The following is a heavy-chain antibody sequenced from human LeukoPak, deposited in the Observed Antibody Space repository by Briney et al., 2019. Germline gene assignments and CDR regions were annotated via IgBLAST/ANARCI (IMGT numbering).Heavy chain of an antibody. CDR1: GGTFSSYA. Sequence: SVKVSCKASGGTFSSYAISWVRQAPGQGLEWMGGIIPIFGTANYAQKFQGRVTITADESTSTAYMELSSLRSEDTAVYYCATIVVVPAAQTEEEGFDYWGQGTLVSVSS. CDR2: IIPIFGTA. V-gene: IGHV1-69*13. D-gene: IGHD2-2*01. J-gene: IGHJ4*02. CDR3: ATIVVVPAAQTEEEGFDY.